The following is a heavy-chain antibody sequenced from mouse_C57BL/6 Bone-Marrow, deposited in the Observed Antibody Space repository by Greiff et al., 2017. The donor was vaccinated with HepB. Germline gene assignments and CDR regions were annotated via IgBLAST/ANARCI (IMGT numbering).Heavy chain of an antibody. Sequence: VKVVESGAELARPGASVKLSCKASGYTFTSYGISWVKQRTGQGLEWIGEIYPRSGNTYYNEKFKGKATLTADKSSSTAYMELRSLTSEDSAVYFCARDTDYYGSFAYWGQGTLVTVSA. V-gene: IGHV1-81*01. CDR2: IYPRSGNT. CDR3: ARDTDYYGSFAY. CDR1: GYTFTSYG. D-gene: IGHD1-1*01. J-gene: IGHJ3*01.